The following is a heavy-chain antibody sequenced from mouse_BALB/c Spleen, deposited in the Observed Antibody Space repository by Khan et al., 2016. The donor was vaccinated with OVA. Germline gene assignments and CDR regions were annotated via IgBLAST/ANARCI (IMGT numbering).Heavy chain of an antibody. Sequence: EVELVESGGDLVKPGGSLKLSCAASGFSFSTYGMSWVRQTPEKRLEWVATISTGGTYTYYPASVKGRFTISRDTAKHTLYLQLSSLKSEDTAIYDCSRIAYYYNSEGFAYWGQGTMVTVSA. J-gene: IGHJ3*01. CDR1: GFSFSTYG. CDR2: ISTGGTYT. V-gene: IGHV5-6*01. CDR3: SRIAYYYNSEGFAY. D-gene: IGHD1-1*01.